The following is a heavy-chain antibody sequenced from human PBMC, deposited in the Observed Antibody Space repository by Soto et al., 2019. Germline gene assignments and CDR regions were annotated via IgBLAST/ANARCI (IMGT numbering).Heavy chain of an antibody. CDR2: ISGSGGST. V-gene: IGHV3-23*01. CDR1: GFTFSSYA. Sequence: EVQLLESGGGLVQPGGSLRLSCAASGFTFSSYAMSWVRQAPGKGLEWVAAISGSGGSTYYADAVKGRFTISRDNSKNTLYLHMHSLRAEDTAVYYCAKRPRYYDFWSGHYFDYWGQGTLVTVSS. CDR3: AKRPRYYDFWSGHYFDY. J-gene: IGHJ4*02. D-gene: IGHD3-3*01.